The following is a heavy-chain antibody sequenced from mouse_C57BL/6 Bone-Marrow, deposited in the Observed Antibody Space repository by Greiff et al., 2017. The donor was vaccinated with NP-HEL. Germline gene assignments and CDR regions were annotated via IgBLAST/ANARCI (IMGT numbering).Heavy chain of an antibody. V-gene: IGHV1-69*01. CDR3: ASWRFPFAY. Sequence: QVQLQQPGAELVMPGASVKLSCKASGYTFTSYWMHWVKQRPGQGLEWIGEIDPSDSYTKYNQKFKGKSTLTVDKSSSTAYMQLSSLTSGDSAVYYCASWRFPFAYWGQGTLVTVSA. CDR2: IDPSDSYT. CDR1: GYTFTSYW. J-gene: IGHJ3*01.